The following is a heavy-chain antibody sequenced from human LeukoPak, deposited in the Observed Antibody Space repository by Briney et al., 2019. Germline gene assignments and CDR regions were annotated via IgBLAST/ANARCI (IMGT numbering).Heavy chain of an antibody. CDR1: GFTFSGSA. D-gene: IGHD3-22*01. J-gene: IGHJ6*02. CDR2: IRSKANSYAT. V-gene: IGHV3-73*01. CDR3: THGGDSYYYYGMDV. Sequence: GGSLKLSCAASGFTFSGSAMHCVRQASGKGLEWVGRIRSKANSYATAYAASVKGRFTSSRDDSKNTAYLQMNSLKTEDTAVYYCTHGGDSYYYYGMDVWGQGTTVTVSS.